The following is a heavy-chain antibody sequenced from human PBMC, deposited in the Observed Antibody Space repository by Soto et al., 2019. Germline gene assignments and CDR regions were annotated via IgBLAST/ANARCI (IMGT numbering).Heavy chain of an antibody. V-gene: IGHV3-30*18. CDR1: GFTFSSYG. CDR2: ISYDGSNK. Sequence: QPGGSLRLSCAASGFTFSSYGMHWVRQAPGKGLEWVAVISYDGSNKYYADSVKGRFTISRDNSKNTLYLQMNSLRAEDTAVYYCAKDPVGSSGWYLGDAFLGYYYYGMDVRAQRTPVTVSS. D-gene: IGHD6-19*01. J-gene: IGHJ6*02. CDR3: AKDPVGSSGWYLGDAFLGYYYYGMDV.